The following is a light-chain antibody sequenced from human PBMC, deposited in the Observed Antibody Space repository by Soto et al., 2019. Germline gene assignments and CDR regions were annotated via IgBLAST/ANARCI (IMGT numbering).Light chain of an antibody. Sequence: DIQMTQSPSTLSASVGDRVTITCRASQRISSWLAWYQQKPGKAPKLLIYKTSSLKSGVPSRFSGSGSRTEFTLTINSLQPDDFASYYCQQYDTYPYTFGQGTKVEIK. V-gene: IGKV1-5*03. J-gene: IGKJ2*01. CDR2: KTS. CDR1: QRISSW. CDR3: QQYDTYPYT.